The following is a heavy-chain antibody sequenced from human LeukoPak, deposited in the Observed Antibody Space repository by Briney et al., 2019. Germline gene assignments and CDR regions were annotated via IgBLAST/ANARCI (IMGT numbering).Heavy chain of an antibody. D-gene: IGHD3-3*01. V-gene: IGHV3-15*01. J-gene: IGHJ5*02. CDR3: TTDRDFWFDP. Sequence: WIRQPPGKGLEWVGRIKSKTDGGTTDYAAPVEGRFTISRDDSKNTLYLQMNSLKTEDTAVYYCTTDRDFWFDPWGQGTLVTVSS. CDR2: IKSKTDGGTT.